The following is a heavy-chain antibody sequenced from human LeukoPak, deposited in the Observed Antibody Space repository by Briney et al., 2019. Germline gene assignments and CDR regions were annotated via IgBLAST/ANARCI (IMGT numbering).Heavy chain of an antibody. CDR3: ARPGERSRRDWNLDQ. J-gene: IGHJ4*02. Sequence: ASVKVSCKASGYSFSNYWIGWVRQVPGKGLEWMGIVYPRDSDTRYSPSFQGQVTISADKSISTAYLQWSSLKASDTAVYYCARPGERSRRDWNLDQWGQGTLVTVSS. CDR1: GYSFSNYW. V-gene: IGHV5-51*01. D-gene: IGHD1-1*01. CDR2: VYPRDSDT.